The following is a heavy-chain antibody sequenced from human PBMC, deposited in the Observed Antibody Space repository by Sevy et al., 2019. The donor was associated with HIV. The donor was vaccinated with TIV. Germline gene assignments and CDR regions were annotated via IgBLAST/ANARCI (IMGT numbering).Heavy chain of an antibody. J-gene: IGHJ4*02. V-gene: IGHV3-23*01. Sequence: GGSLRLSCAASGFTFSSYAMSWVRQAPGKGLEWVSAISGSGGSTYYADSGKGRFTISRDNSKNTLYLQMNSLRAEDTAVYYCAPTQNYYDSSGYDYWGQGTLVTVSS. D-gene: IGHD3-22*01. CDR3: APTQNYYDSSGYDY. CDR1: GFTFSSYA. CDR2: ISGSGGST.